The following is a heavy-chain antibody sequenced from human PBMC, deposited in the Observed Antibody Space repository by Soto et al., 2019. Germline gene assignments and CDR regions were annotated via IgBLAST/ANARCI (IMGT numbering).Heavy chain of an antibody. Sequence: QVQLQESGPGLVKPSQTLSLICTVSGGPINNGDYYWTWIRQHPGKGLEWIGFLHDSGSTYYNSSLKSRATISVDTSKNHFSLQLTSVTAADTAMYYCARHGGSGPTRDYFSYWGQGILVTVSS. V-gene: IGHV4-31*03. CDR2: LHDSGST. CDR3: ARHGGSGPTRDYFSY. CDR1: GGPINNGDYY. J-gene: IGHJ4*02. D-gene: IGHD2-15*01.